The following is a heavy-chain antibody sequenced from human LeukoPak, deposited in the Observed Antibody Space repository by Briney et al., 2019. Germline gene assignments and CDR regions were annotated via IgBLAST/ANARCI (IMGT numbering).Heavy chain of an antibody. CDR2: IYYSGST. V-gene: IGHV4-61*01. J-gene: IGHJ4*02. D-gene: IGHD5-12*01. CDR3: ARDYGYSGYDLGY. CDR1: GGSVSSGSYY. Sequence: SEPLSLTCTVSGGSVSSGSYYWSWIRQPPGKGLEWIGYIYYSGSTNYNPSLKSRVTISVDTSKNQFSLKLSSVTAADTAVYYCARDYGYSGYDLGYWGQGTLVTVSS.